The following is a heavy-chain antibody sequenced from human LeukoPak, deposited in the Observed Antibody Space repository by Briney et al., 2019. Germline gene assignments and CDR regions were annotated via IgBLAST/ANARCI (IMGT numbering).Heavy chain of an antibody. CDR3: ARLRWLQLGYFDY. Sequence: SETLSLTCTVSGDSISSSNYYWGWIRQPPGKGLEWIESIHYSGSTYYNPSLKSRVTISVDTSKNQVSLKLTSVTAADTAIYYCARLRWLQLGYFDYWGQGTLVTVSS. CDR2: IHYSGST. V-gene: IGHV4-39*01. J-gene: IGHJ4*02. CDR1: GDSISSSNYY. D-gene: IGHD5-24*01.